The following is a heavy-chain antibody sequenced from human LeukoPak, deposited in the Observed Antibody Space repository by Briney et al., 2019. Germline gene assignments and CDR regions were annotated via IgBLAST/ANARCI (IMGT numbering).Heavy chain of an antibody. CDR3: ARGSYSSGWYDF. J-gene: IGHJ5*01. Sequence: GGSLRLSCVASGFTFSFYSMNWVRQAPGKGLEWVSYISSSSTTIYYADSVKGRFTISRDNARNSLYLQMNSLRAEDTAVYFCARGSYSSGWYDFWGQGTLVTVSS. D-gene: IGHD6-19*01. CDR1: GFTFSFYS. CDR2: ISSSSTTI. V-gene: IGHV3-48*01.